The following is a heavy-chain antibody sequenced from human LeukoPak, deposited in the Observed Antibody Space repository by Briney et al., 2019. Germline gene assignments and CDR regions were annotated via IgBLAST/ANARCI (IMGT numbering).Heavy chain of an antibody. CDR2: INPSGGST. Sequence: ASVKVSCKASGYTFTSYYMHWVRQAPGQGLEWMGIINPSGGSTSYAQKFQGRVTMTRDTSTSTVYMELSSLRSEDTAVYYCARDLGDSSGYYSYYFDYWGQGTLVTVSS. CDR3: ARDLGDSSGYYSYYFDY. V-gene: IGHV1-46*01. CDR1: GYTFTSYY. J-gene: IGHJ4*02. D-gene: IGHD3-22*01.